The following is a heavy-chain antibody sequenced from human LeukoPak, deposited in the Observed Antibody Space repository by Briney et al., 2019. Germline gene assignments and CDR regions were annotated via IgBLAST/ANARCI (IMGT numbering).Heavy chain of an antibody. CDR2: ISCSGSTI. V-gene: IGHV3-48*03. Sequence: PGGSLRLSCAASGFTFSSYELNWVRQAPGKGLEWVSYISCSGSTIYYADSVKGRFTISRDNAKNPLYLQMNSLRAEDTAVYYCTELGITMIGGVWGKGTTVTISS. J-gene: IGHJ6*03. CDR3: TELGITMIGGV. D-gene: IGHD3-10*02. CDR1: GFTFSSYE.